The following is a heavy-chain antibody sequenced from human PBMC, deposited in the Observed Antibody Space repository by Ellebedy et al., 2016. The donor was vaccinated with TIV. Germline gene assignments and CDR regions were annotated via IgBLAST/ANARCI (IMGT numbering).Heavy chain of an antibody. Sequence: AASVKVSCKASGYTFTSYGIRWVRQAPGQGLEWMGLINPSIGSTTYAQKFQGRVTMTRDTSISTGYMELRSLRSDDTAVYFCARGRVYGSPSSGLDVWGQGTTVTVSS. V-gene: IGHV1-46*01. CDR3: ARGRVYGSPSSGLDV. J-gene: IGHJ6*02. CDR2: INPSIGST. CDR1: GYTFTSYG. D-gene: IGHD6-13*01.